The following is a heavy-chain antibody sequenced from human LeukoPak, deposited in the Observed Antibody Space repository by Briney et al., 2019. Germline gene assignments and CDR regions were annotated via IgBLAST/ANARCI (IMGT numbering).Heavy chain of an antibody. CDR2: MSVSGAST. V-gene: IGHV3-23*01. CDR3: AKGGAYTSSPIDY. CDR1: GFTLNTYA. J-gene: IGHJ4*02. D-gene: IGHD6-13*01. Sequence: GGSLRLSCAASGFTLNTYAMSWVRRAPGKGLEWVSAMSVSGASTYYADSVKGRFIISRDNSKNTLYLQMNSLRDEDTAVYYCAKGGAYTSSPIDYWGQGTLVTVSS.